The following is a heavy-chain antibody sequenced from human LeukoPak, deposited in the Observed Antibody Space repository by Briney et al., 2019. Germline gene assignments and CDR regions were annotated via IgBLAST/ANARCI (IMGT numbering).Heavy chain of an antibody. J-gene: IGHJ3*02. CDR1: GGSISSSSYY. V-gene: IGHV4-39*01. CDR2: IYYSGST. D-gene: IGHD2-2*01. CDR3: VVVPAAIAFDI. Sequence: SETLSLTCTVSGGSISSSSYYWGWIRQPPGKGLEWIGSIYYSGSTYYNPSLKSRVTISVDTSKNQFSLKLSSVTAADTAVYYCVVVPAAIAFDIWGQGTMVTVSS.